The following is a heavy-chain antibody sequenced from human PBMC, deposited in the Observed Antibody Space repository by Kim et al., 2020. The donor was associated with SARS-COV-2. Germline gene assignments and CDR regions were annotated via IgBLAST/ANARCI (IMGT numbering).Heavy chain of an antibody. Sequence: ASVKVSCKASGYTFTSYYMHWVRQAPGQGLEWMGIINPSGGSTSYAQKFQGRVTMTRDTSTSTVYMELSSLRSEDTAVYYCARDPVHFGSGSRGMDVWGQGTTVTVSS. D-gene: IGHD3-10*01. V-gene: IGHV1-46*01. CDR3: ARDPVHFGSGSRGMDV. J-gene: IGHJ6*02. CDR1: GYTFTSYY. CDR2: INPSGGST.